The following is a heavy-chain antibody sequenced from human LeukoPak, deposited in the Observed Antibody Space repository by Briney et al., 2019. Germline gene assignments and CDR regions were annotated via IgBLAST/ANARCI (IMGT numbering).Heavy chain of an antibody. V-gene: IGHV4-34*01. CDR3: ARVVSGSYRLDY. CDR1: GGSFSGYY. CDR2: INHSGST. D-gene: IGHD1-26*01. J-gene: IGHJ4*02. Sequence: SETLSFTCAVYGGSFSGYYWSWIRQPPGKWLEWIGEINHSGSTNYNPSLKSRVTISVDTSKNQFSLKLSSVTAADTAVYYCARVVSGSYRLDYWGQGTLVTVSS.